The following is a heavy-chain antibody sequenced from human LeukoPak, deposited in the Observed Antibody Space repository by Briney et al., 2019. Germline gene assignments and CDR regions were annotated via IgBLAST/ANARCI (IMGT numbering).Heavy chain of an antibody. J-gene: IGHJ5*02. CDR2: IYPDDSDT. V-gene: IGHV5-51*01. Sequence: GESLKIPCKGSGYIFTSYWSVWVRQMPGKGLEWMGIIYPDDSDTRYSPSFQGQVTISADKSISTAYMQWSSLKASDTAMYYCARAPRSGSYFGWFDPWGQGTLVTVSS. CDR3: ARAPRSGSYFGWFDP. CDR1: GYIFTSYW. D-gene: IGHD3-3*01.